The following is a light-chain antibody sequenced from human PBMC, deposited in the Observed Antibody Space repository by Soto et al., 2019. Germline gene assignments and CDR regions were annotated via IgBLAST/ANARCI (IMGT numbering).Light chain of an antibody. J-gene: IGLJ1*01. CDR3: GTWDSSLSALYV. V-gene: IGLV1-51*02. CDR1: SSNIGNNY. Sequence: QSVLTQPPSVSAAPGQKVTISCSGSSSNIGNNYVSWYQQLPGTAPKLLIYENNKPPSGIPDPFSGSKSGTSATLGITGLQTGDEADYYCGTWDSSLSALYVFGTGTKLTVL. CDR2: ENN.